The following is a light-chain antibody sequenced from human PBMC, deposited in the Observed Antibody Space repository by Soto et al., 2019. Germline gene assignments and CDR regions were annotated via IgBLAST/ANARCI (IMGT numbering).Light chain of an antibody. J-gene: IGKJ4*01. V-gene: IGKV3-11*01. CDR1: QSVSSY. CDR3: QQRSNWALT. Sequence: EIVLTQSPATLSLSLGERATLSCRASQSVSSYLAWYQQKPGQAPRLLIYDASNRATGIPARFSGRGSGTDFTLTIRSLEPDDFAVYYCQQRSNWALTFGGGTKVEIK. CDR2: DAS.